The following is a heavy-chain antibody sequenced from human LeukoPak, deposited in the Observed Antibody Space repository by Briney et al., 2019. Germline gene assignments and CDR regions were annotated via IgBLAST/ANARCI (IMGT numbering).Heavy chain of an antibody. J-gene: IGHJ6*03. CDR3: TRQNYYYYMDV. CDR2: IRSKANSYAT. Sequence: GGTLRLSCAASGFTFSGSAMHWVRQASGKGLEWVGRIRSKANSYATAYAASVKGRFTISRDDSKNTAYLQMNSLKTEDTAVYYCTRQNYYYYMDVWGKGTTVTVSS. V-gene: IGHV3-73*01. CDR1: GFTFSGSA.